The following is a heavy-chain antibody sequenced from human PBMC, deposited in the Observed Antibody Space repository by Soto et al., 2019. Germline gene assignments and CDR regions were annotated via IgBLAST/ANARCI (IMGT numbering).Heavy chain of an antibody. Sequence: QVQLVESGGGVVQPGRSLRLSCAASGFTFSSYGMHWVRQAPGKGLEWVAVISYDGSNKYYADSVKGRFTISRDNSKNTLYLQMNSLRAEDTAVYYCAKFTVAGTREPVRNFDYWGQGTLVTVSS. CDR1: GFTFSSYG. J-gene: IGHJ4*02. CDR2: ISYDGSNK. V-gene: IGHV3-30*18. CDR3: AKFTVAGTREPVRNFDY. D-gene: IGHD6-19*01.